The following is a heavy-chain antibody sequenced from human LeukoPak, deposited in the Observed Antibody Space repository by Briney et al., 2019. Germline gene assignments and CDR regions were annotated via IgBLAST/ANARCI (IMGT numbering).Heavy chain of an antibody. CDR3: ARHPGDYVWGSCRSTYFDY. J-gene: IGHJ4*02. D-gene: IGHD3-16*02. V-gene: IGHV4-39*01. CDR2: IYYSGST. Sequence: SETLSLTCTVSGGSISSSSYYWGWIRQPPGKGLEWIGSIYYSGSTYYNPSLKSRVTISVDTSKNQFSLKLSSVTAADTAVYYCARHPGDYVWGSCRSTYFDYWGQGTLVTVSS. CDR1: GGSISSSSYY.